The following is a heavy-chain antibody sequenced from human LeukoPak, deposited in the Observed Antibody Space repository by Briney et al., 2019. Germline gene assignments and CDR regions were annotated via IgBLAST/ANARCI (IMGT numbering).Heavy chain of an antibody. V-gene: IGHV4-34*01. J-gene: IGHJ4*02. Sequence: NPSETLSLTCAVYGGSFSGYYWSWIRQPPGKGLEWIGEINHSGSTNYNPSLKSRVTISVDTSKNQFSLKLSSVTAADTAVYYCARVPLGYCSSTSCLSFDYWGQGTLVTVSS. D-gene: IGHD2-2*01. CDR2: INHSGST. CDR1: GGSFSGYY. CDR3: ARVPLGYCSSTSCLSFDY.